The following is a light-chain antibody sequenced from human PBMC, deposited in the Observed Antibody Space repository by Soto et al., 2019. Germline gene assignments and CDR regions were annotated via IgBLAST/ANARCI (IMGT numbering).Light chain of an antibody. Sequence: EIVMTHSPATLSVSPGERATLSCRASQSVSSNLAWYQQKPGQAPRLPIYGASTRATGIPARFSGSGSGTEFTLTISSLQSEDFAVYYCQQYNNWPLTFGGGTKVDIK. V-gene: IGKV3-15*01. CDR1: QSVSSN. CDR3: QQYNNWPLT. J-gene: IGKJ4*01. CDR2: GAS.